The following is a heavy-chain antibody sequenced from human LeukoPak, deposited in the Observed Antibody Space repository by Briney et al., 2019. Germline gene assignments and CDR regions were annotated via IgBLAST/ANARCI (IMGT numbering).Heavy chain of an antibody. CDR2: ISSSGTTI. CDR1: GFTFSSYE. V-gene: IGHV3-48*03. J-gene: IGHJ3*02. Sequence: PGGSLRLSCAASGFTFSSYEMNWVRQAPGKGLEWVSYISSSGTTIDSADSVKGRFTISRDNAKNSLYLQMNGLRAEDTAVYYCAREKIAVAGDAFDIWGQGTMVTVSS. CDR3: AREKIAVAGDAFDI. D-gene: IGHD6-19*01.